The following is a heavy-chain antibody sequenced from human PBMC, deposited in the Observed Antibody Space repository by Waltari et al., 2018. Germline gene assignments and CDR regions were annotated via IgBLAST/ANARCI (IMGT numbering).Heavy chain of an antibody. V-gene: IGHV4-39*01. D-gene: IGHD2-15*01. J-gene: IGHJ4*02. CDR1: GDSISSSSYY. CDR3: VRHARTTSGGKHFDH. CDR2: MFYVWST. Sequence: QLQLQESGPGLVKSSETLSLTCTVSGDSISSSSYYWGWVRQPPGKGLEWCGNMFYVWSTYSNPSLKSRVTISGDTSKSQFSLKLSSVTAADTSMYYCVRHARTTSGGKHFDHWGQGMLVTVSP.